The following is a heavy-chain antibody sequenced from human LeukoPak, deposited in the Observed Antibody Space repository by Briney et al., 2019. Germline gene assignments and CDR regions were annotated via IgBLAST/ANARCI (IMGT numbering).Heavy chain of an antibody. Sequence: PSQTLSLTCTVSGGSISSGSYYWSWIRQPAGKGLEWIGRIYTSGSTNYNPSLKSRVTISVDTSKNQFSLKLSSVTAADTAVYYCARSNGYSYGNFDYWGQGTLVTVSS. J-gene: IGHJ4*02. D-gene: IGHD5-18*01. V-gene: IGHV4-61*02. CDR2: IYTSGST. CDR3: ARSNGYSYGNFDY. CDR1: GGSISSGSYY.